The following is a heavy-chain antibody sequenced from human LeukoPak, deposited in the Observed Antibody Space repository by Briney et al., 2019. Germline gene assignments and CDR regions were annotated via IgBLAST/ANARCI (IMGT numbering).Heavy chain of an antibody. CDR3: AKDRHDYGDYAFDS. V-gene: IGHV3-23*05. CDR1: GGSISSGDYY. CDR2: IWRTGDWT. D-gene: IGHD4-17*01. J-gene: IGHJ4*02. Sequence: ETLSLTCTVSGGSISSGDYYWSWVRQAPGQGPEWVAAIWRTGDWTHYVDSVKGRFTISRDNSKNTLYLQMNRLRVADTAIYYCAKDRHDYGDYAFDSWGQGTLVTVSS.